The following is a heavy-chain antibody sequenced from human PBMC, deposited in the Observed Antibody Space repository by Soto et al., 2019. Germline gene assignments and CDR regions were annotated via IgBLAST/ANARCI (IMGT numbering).Heavy chain of an antibody. Sequence: QVQLVQSGAEVKKPGASVKVSCKASVYTFTSYGISWVRQAPGQGLEWMGWISAYNGNTNYAQKLQGRVTMTTDTSTSTAYMELRSLRSDATAVYYCARANDFWSGYYFTYGWFDPWGQGTLVTVSS. CDR1: VYTFTSYG. V-gene: IGHV1-18*04. CDR3: ARANDFWSGYYFTYGWFDP. CDR2: ISAYNGNT. D-gene: IGHD3-3*01. J-gene: IGHJ5*02.